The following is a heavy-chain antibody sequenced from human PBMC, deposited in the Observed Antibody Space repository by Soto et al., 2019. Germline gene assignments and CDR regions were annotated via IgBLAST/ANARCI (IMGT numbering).Heavy chain of an antibody. CDR1: GGSISSSSYY. D-gene: IGHD6-6*01. Sequence: SETLSLTCTVSGGSISSSSYYWGWIRQPPGKGLEWIGSIYYSGSTYYNPSLKSRVTISVDTSKNQFSLKLSSVTAADTAVYYCARLEAARPLYYMDVWGKGTTVTVSS. J-gene: IGHJ6*03. CDR2: IYYSGST. CDR3: ARLEAARPLYYMDV. V-gene: IGHV4-39*01.